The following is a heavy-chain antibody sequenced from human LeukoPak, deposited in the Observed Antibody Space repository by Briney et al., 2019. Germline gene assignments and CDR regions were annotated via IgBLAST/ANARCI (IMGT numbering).Heavy chain of an antibody. CDR2: IYYSGST. CDR3: ARMIRQQLLYYFDY. D-gene: IGHD6-13*01. J-gene: IGHJ4*02. CDR1: GGSISSYY. V-gene: IGHV4-59*08. Sequence: PSETLSLTCTVSGGSISSYYWSWIRQPPGKGLEWIGYIYYSGSTNYNPSLKSRVTISVDTSKNQFSLKLSSVTAAGTAVYYCARMIRQQLLYYFDYWSQGTLVTVSS.